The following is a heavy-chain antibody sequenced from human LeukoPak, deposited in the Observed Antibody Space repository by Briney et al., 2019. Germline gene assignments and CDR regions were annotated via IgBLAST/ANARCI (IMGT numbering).Heavy chain of an antibody. D-gene: IGHD1-26*01. CDR2: IYHSGST. J-gene: IGHJ5*02. Sequence: ASETLSLTCAVSGGSISSSNWWSWVRQPPGKGLEWIGEIYHSGSTNYNPSLKSRVTISVDKSKNQFSLKLSSVTAADTAVYYRASRTGTSGSYWFDPWGQGTLVTVSS. CDR3: ASRTGTSGSYWFDP. CDR1: GGSISSSNW. V-gene: IGHV4-4*02.